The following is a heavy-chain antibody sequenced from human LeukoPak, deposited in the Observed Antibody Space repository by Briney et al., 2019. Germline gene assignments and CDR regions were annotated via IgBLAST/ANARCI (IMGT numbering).Heavy chain of an antibody. Sequence: SVKVSCKASGGTFSSYAISWVRQASGQGLEWMGRIIPIFGIANYAQKFQGRVTITADKSTSTAYMELSSLRSEDTAVYYCAREALPGGYDSSGEPDYWGQETLVTVSS. V-gene: IGHV1-69*04. CDR2: IIPIFGIA. J-gene: IGHJ4*02. CDR3: AREALPGGYDSSGEPDY. D-gene: IGHD3-22*01. CDR1: GGTFSSYA.